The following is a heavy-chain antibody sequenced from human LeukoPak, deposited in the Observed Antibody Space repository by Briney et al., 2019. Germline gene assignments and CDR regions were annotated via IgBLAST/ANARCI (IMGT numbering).Heavy chain of an antibody. D-gene: IGHD6-19*01. J-gene: IGHJ4*02. CDR2: IYYSGST. CDR3: ARHGAIAVAKSPFDY. V-gene: IGHV4-59*08. CDR1: GGSISSYY. Sequence: SETLSLTCTVSGGSISSYYWSWIRQPPGKGLEWIGYIYYSGSTNYNPSLKSRVTISVDTSKNQFSLKLSSVTAAGTAVYYCARHGAIAVAKSPFDYWGQGTLVTVSS.